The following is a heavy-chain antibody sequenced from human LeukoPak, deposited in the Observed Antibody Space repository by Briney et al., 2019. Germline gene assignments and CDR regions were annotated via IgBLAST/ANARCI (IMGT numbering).Heavy chain of an antibody. CDR3: AGGGILTGSVDY. CDR1: GFTFSSYG. Sequence: GGSLRLSCAASGFTFSSYGMHWVRQAPGKGLEWVSAISGSGGSTYYADSVKGRFTISRDNSKNTLYLQMNSLRAEDTAVYYCAGGGILTGSVDYWGQGTLVTVSS. J-gene: IGHJ4*02. V-gene: IGHV3-23*01. CDR2: ISGSGGST. D-gene: IGHD3-9*01.